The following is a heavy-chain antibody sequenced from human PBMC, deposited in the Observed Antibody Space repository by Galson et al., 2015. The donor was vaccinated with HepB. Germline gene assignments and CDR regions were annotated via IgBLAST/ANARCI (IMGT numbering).Heavy chain of an antibody. V-gene: IGHV3-53*05. D-gene: IGHD1-26*01. Sequence: SLRLSCAASGFTVSSNYMSWVRQASGKGLEWVSLIYSDGSTFYADSVKGRFTISRDSSKNTLYLQMNSLRPEDAAVYYCVRDSGSGSSAYYYGTDVWGQGTTVIVSS. CDR2: IYSDGST. J-gene: IGHJ6*02. CDR1: GFTVSSNY. CDR3: VRDSGSGSSAYYYGTDV.